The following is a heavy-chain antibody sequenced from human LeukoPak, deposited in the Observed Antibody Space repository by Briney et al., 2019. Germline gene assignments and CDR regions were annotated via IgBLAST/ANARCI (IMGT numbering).Heavy chain of an antibody. V-gene: IGHV1-69*04. CDR1: GGTFSSYA. D-gene: IGHD4-17*01. CDR3: ATRWSGGDDYGDLMDY. CDR2: IIPIFGIA. Sequence: ASVKVSCKASGGTFSSYAISWVRQAPGQGLERMGRIIPIFGIANYAQKFQGRVTITADKSTSTAYMELSSLRSEDTAVYYCATRWSGGDDYGDLMDYWGQGTLVTVSS. J-gene: IGHJ4*02.